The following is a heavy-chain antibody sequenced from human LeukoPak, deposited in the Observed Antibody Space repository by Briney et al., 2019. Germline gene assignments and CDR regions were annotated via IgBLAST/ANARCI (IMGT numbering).Heavy chain of an antibody. D-gene: IGHD3-22*01. CDR2: IREDGSEK. CDR3: ATDRREEPSNYDRNRFAY. J-gene: IGHJ4*02. Sequence: GGSLRLSCVASGFTFNNYWMNWVRQAPGRGLEWVANIREDGSEKNYVDSVKGRFTITRENAKNSLYLQMDNLRAEDTAVFYCATDRREEPSNYDRNRFAYWGQGTLVTVSS. V-gene: IGHV3-7*05. CDR1: GFTFNNYW.